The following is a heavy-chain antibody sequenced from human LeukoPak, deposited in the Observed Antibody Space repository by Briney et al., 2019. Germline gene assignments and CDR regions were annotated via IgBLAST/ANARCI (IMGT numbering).Heavy chain of an antibody. CDR3: ARVGYYYYYMDV. CDR1: GGSISSYY. CDR2: IYYSGST. V-gene: IGHV4-59*01. J-gene: IGHJ6*03. Sequence: SETLSLTCTVSGGSISSYYWSWIRQPPGKGLEWIGYIYYSGSTNYNPSLKSRVTISVDTSKNQFSLKLSSVTAAGTAVYYCARVGYYYYYMDVWGKGTTVTVSS.